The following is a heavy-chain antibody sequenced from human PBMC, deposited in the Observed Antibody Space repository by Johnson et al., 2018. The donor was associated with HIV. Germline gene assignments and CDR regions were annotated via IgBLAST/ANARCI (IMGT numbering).Heavy chain of an antibody. CDR2: IRYDGSNK. CDR1: GFTVSSNY. V-gene: IGHV3-30*02. J-gene: IGHJ3*02. D-gene: IGHD3-10*02. CDR3: AKDQWMFDI. Sequence: QVQLVESGGGLVQPGGSLRLSCAASGFTVSSNYMSWVRQAPGKGLEWVAFIRYDGSNKYYADSVKGRFTISRDNSKNTLYLQMNSLRAEDTALYYCAKDQWMFDIWGKGTMVTVSS.